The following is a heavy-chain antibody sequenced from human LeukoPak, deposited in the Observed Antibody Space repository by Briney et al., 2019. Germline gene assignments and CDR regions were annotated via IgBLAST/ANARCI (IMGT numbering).Heavy chain of an antibody. V-gene: IGHV4-59*01. D-gene: IGHD2-15*01. CDR2: IYYSGST. CDR1: GDSISSYY. J-gene: IGHJ3*02. Sequence: SETLSLTCTVSGDSISSYYWSWIRQPPGKGLERIGYIYYSGSTNYNPSPKSRVTMSVDTSKNQFSLKLSSVTAADTAVYYCARDQGAGSSYAFDIWGQGTMVTVSS. CDR3: ARDQGAGSSYAFDI.